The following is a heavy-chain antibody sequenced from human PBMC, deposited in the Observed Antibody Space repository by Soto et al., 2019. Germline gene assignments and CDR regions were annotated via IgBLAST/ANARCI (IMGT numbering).Heavy chain of an antibody. J-gene: IGHJ4*02. V-gene: IGHV1-18*01. CDR3: ARAGNYATTNDEPFDY. D-gene: IGHD4-4*01. Sequence: ASVKVSCKASGYTFTSYGISWVRQAPGQGLEWMGWISAYNGNTNYAQKLQGRVTMTTDTSTSTAYMELRSLRSDDTAVYYCARAGNYATTNDEPFDYWGQGTLVTVSS. CDR2: ISAYNGNT. CDR1: GYTFTSYG.